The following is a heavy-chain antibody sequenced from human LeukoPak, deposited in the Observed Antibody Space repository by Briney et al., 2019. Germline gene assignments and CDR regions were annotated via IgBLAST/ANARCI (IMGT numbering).Heavy chain of an antibody. CDR3: ARAPFWSGYYPYYYYYMDV. D-gene: IGHD3-3*01. J-gene: IGHJ6*03. Sequence: VASVTVSCKASGGTFSSYAISWVRQAPGQGLEWMGGIIPIFGTANYAQKFQGRVTITRNTSISTAYMELSSLRSEDTAVYYCARAPFWSGYYPYYYYYMDVWGKGTTVTVSS. V-gene: IGHV1-69*05. CDR2: IIPIFGTA. CDR1: GGTFSSYA.